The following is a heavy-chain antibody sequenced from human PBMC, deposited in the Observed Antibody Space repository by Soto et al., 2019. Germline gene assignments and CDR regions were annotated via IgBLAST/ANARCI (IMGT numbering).Heavy chain of an antibody. CDR1: GGSVSGGDYF. Sequence: SETLSLTCTVSGGSVSGGDYFWSWIRQPPGKGLEWIGYIYYSGSTNYNASLKSRVSISLDTSKNQFSLKLSSVTAADTAVYYCARIPVDTVMINWFDPWGQGTLVTVSS. CDR3: ARIPVDTVMINWFDP. CDR2: IYYSGST. V-gene: IGHV4-61*08. J-gene: IGHJ5*02. D-gene: IGHD5-18*01.